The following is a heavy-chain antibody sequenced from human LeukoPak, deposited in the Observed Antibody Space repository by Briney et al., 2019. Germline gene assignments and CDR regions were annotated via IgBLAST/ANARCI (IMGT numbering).Heavy chain of an antibody. CDR2: IYYSGST. CDR3: AGGSAYSSGWAHFDY. CDR1: GGSIRSYY. Sequence: SETLSLTCTVSGGSIRSYYWSWIRQPPGKGLEWIGYIYYSGSTNYNPSLKSRVTISVDTSKNQFSLKLSSVTAADTAVYYCAGGSAYSSGWAHFDYWGQGTLVTVSS. V-gene: IGHV4-59*01. D-gene: IGHD6-19*01. J-gene: IGHJ4*02.